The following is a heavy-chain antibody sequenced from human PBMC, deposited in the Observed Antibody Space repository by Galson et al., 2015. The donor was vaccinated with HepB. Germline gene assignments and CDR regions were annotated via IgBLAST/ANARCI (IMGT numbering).Heavy chain of an antibody. CDR2: IDWDDDK. Sequence: LVKPTQTLTLTCTFSGFSLSTSGMRVSWIRQPPGKALEWLARIDWDDDKFYSTSPKTRLTISKDTSKNQMVLTMTNMDPVDTATYYCALRGYSRVNDAFDIWGQGTMVTVSS. J-gene: IGHJ3*02. V-gene: IGHV2-70*04. D-gene: IGHD2-21*01. CDR3: ALRGYSRVNDAFDI. CDR1: GFSLSTSGMR.